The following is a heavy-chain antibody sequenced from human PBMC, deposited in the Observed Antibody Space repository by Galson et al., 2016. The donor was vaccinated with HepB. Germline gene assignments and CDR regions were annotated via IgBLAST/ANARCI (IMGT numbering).Heavy chain of an antibody. CDR3: ARGIRRGLTIFGVVTLFDP. D-gene: IGHD3-3*01. CDR1: GGSFSGYD. J-gene: IGHJ5*02. CDR2: ITHEGTT. V-gene: IGHV4-34*01. Sequence: LSLTCAVYGGSFSGYDWTWIRQPPGKGLEWIGEITHEGTTNYNPSLNSRVTMSVDTSKSQFSLKMNSVTAADTAVYFCARGIRRGLTIFGVVTLFDPWGQGTLVTVSS.